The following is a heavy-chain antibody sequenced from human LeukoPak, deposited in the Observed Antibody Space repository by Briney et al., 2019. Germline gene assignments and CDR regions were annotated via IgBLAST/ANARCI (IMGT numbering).Heavy chain of an antibody. V-gene: IGHV1-18*01. CDR1: GYIFTKYG. Sequence: ASVKVSCKASGYIFTKYGFTWVRRAPGQGLEWMGWISAYDGYTNHAQKFQGRVTMTTDASTSTAYMELRSLRSDDTAVYYCARVRSSIDPWGQGTLVTVSS. J-gene: IGHJ5*02. CDR2: ISAYDGYT. CDR3: ARVRSSIDP.